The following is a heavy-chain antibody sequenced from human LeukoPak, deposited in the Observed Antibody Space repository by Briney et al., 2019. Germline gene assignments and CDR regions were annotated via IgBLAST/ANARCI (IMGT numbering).Heavy chain of an antibody. J-gene: IGHJ4*02. V-gene: IGHV3-11*01. CDR2: ISSSGSTI. D-gene: IGHD3-3*01. CDR3: ARDLLTIFGVVNHFDY. CDR1: GLTFSDYY. Sequence: PGGSLRLSCAASGLTFSDYYMSWIRQAPGKGLEWVSYISSSGSTIYYADSVKGRFAISRDNAKNSLYLQMNSLRAEDTAVYYCARDLLTIFGVVNHFDYWGQGTLVTVSS.